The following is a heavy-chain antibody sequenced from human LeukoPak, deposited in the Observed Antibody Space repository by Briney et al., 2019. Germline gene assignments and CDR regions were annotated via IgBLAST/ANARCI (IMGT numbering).Heavy chain of an antibody. CDR2: ISSTSTYI. V-gene: IGHV3-21*01. J-gene: IGHJ6*04. Sequence: GGSLRLSCAASGFTFSSYSMNWVRQAPGKGLEWVSSISSTSTYIYYADSVKGRFTISRDNAKNSLYLHMNSLRAEDTAVYYCACLVGATQDVWGKGTTVIVSS. CDR3: ACLVGATQDV. D-gene: IGHD1-26*01. CDR1: GFTFSSYS.